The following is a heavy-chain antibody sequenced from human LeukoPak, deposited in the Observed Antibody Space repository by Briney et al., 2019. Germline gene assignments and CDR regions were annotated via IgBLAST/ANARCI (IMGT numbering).Heavy chain of an antibody. V-gene: IGHV1-2*02. CDR3: ARDYYDSSWTFDY. J-gene: IGHJ4*02. D-gene: IGHD3-22*01. Sequence: ASVKVSCKASGYTFTGYYMHWVRQAPGRGLEWMGWINPNSGGTNYAQKFQGRVTMTRDTSISTAYMELSWLRSDDTAVYYCARDYYDSSWTFDYWGQGTLVTVSS. CDR1: GYTFTGYY. CDR2: INPNSGGT.